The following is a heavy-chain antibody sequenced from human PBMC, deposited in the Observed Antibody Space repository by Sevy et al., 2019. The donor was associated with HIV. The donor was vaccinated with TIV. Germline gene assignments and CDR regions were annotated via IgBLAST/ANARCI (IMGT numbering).Heavy chain of an antibody. CDR1: GGSISGYY. J-gene: IGHJ5*02. D-gene: IGHD2-21*02. CDR3: ARRATAVAGNWFDP. Sequence: SESLSLTCTVSGGSISGYYWSWIRQSPGKGLEWIGYIYNVGDTRYNPSLKSRVTISMATSKNQFSLHLNSVTAADTAVYYCARRATAVAGNWFDPWGQGTLVTVSS. CDR2: IYNVGDT. V-gene: IGHV4-59*01.